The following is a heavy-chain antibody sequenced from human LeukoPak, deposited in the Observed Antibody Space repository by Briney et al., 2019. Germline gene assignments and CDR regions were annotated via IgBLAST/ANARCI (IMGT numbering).Heavy chain of an antibody. V-gene: IGHV4-59*01. Sequence: PSETLCLTCTVSGGSISSYYWSWIRQPPGKGLEWIGYIYYSGSTNYNPSLKSRGTISVDTSKNQFSLKLSSVTAADTAVYYCARERRRYCSSTSCYSVFVDYWGQGTTVTVST. CDR1: GGSISSYY. CDR3: ARERRRYCSSTSCYSVFVDY. J-gene: IGHJ4*02. CDR2: IYYSGST. D-gene: IGHD2-2*01.